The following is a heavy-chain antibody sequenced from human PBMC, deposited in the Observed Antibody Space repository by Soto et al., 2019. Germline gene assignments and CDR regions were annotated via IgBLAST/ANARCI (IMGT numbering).Heavy chain of an antibody. D-gene: IGHD6-13*01. V-gene: IGHV4-4*07. CDR2: IYTSGST. CDR3: ARQYSSSWSVFAY. Sequence: DTLSLTCTVSGGAISGYYWSWIRQPAGKGLDWIGRIYTSGSTNYNPSLKSRVTMSVDTSKNQFSLKLSSVTAADTAVYYCARQYSSSWSVFAYWGQGTLVTVSS. J-gene: IGHJ4*02. CDR1: GGAISGYY.